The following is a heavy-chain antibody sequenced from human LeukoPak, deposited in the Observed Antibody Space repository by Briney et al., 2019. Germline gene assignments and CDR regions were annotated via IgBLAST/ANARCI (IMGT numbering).Heavy chain of an antibody. Sequence: PAETLSLTCTVSGGSISSSSYYWGWIRQPPGKGLEWIDSIYYSGSTYYNPSLKSRVTISVDTSKNQFSLKLSSVTAADTAVYYCARDFGRGPGYWGQGTLVTVSS. J-gene: IGHJ4*02. D-gene: IGHD1-14*01. CDR1: GGSISSSSYY. CDR2: IYYSGST. V-gene: IGHV4-39*07. CDR3: ARDFGRGPGY.